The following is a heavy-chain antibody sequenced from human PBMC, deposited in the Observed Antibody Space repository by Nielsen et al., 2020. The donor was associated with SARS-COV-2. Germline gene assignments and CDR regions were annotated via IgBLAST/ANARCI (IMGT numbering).Heavy chain of an antibody. CDR3: AKDISDGHSSSWQHRKGYFDL. Sequence: GGSLRLSCAASGFTFDDYAMHWVRQAPGKGLEWVSGISWNSGSICYADSVKGRFTISRDNAKNSLYLQMNSLRAEDTALYYCAKDISDGHSSSWQHRKGYFDLWGRGTLVTVSS. J-gene: IGHJ2*01. CDR2: ISWNSGSI. V-gene: IGHV3-9*01. CDR1: GFTFDDYA. D-gene: IGHD6-13*01.